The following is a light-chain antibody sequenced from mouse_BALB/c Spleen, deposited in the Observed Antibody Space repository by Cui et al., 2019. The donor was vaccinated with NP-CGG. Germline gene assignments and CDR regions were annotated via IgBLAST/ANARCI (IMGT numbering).Light chain of an antibody. J-gene: IGLJ1*01. CDR1: TGAVTTSNY. Sequence: QAVVTQESVLTTSPGETVTLTCRSSTGAVTTSNYANWVQEKPDHLFTGLISGTNNRAPGVPARFSGSLIGDKAALTITGAQTEDEAIYFCALWYSNHWVFGGGTKLTVL. V-gene: IGLV1*01. CDR3: ALWYSNHWV. CDR2: GTN.